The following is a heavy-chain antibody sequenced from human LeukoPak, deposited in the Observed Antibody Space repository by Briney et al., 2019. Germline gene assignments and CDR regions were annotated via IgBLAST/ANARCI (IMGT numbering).Heavy chain of an antibody. CDR1: GFAFSDYY. D-gene: IGHD1-26*01. J-gene: IGHJ4*02. V-gene: IGHV3-11*04. CDR3: ARDSLVGTTIPFIDY. Sequence: GGSLRLSCAASGFAFSDYYMSWIRQAPGKGLEWISYITDTGSPRTIYYADSVKGRFTISRDNAKNSLYLQMNSLRAEDTAVYYCARDSLVGTTIPFIDYWGQGTLVTVSS. CDR2: ITDTGSPRTI.